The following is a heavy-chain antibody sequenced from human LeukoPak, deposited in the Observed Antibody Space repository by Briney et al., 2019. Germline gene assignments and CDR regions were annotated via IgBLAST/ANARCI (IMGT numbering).Heavy chain of an antibody. V-gene: IGHV3-23*01. J-gene: IGHJ4*02. D-gene: IGHD2-2*01. CDR2: ISGSGGST. CDR1: GFTFSSYA. CDR3: AKDRRQLLGSY. Sequence: GGSLRLSCAASGFTFSSYAVSWVRQAPGKGLEWVSAISGSGGSTYYADSVKGRFTISRDNSKNTLYLQMNSLRAEDTAVYYCAKDRRQLLGSYWGQGTLVTVSS.